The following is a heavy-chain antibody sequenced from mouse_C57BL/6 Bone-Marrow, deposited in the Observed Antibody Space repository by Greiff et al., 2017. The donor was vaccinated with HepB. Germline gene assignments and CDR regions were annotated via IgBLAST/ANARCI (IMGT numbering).Heavy chain of an antibody. CDR2: ISYSGTN. CDR1: GISITTGNYR. J-gene: IGHJ1*03. Sequence: DVKLQESGPGLVKPSQTVFLTCTVTGISITTGNYRWSRIRQFPGNKLEWIGYISYSGTNTQNPSLTSRTTITRDTPKNQFFLEMNPLTAEDTATYYCARDEGSPHWYFDVWGTGTTVTVSS. D-gene: IGHD1-1*02. V-gene: IGHV3-5*01. CDR3: ARDEGSPHWYFDV.